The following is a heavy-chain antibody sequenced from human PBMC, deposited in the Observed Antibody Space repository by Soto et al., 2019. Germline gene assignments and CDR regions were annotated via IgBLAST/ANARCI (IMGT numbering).Heavy chain of an antibody. J-gene: IGHJ6*02. CDR1: GGTFSSYA. D-gene: IGHD1-7*01. CDR3: ATGTTPGRLYDYYGMEG. CDR2: IIPIFGTA. Sequence: QVQLVQSGAEVKKPGSSVKVSCKASGGTFSSYAISWVRQAPGQGLEWMGGIIPIFGTANYAQKFQGRVTITADESPSTAYIERSSLRSEDTAVYYCATGTTPGRLYDYYGMEGWGQGTTVAVSS. V-gene: IGHV1-69*01.